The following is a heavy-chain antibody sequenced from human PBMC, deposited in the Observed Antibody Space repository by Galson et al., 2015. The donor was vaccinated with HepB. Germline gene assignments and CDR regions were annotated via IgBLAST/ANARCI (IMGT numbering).Heavy chain of an antibody. J-gene: IGHJ6*02. CDR1: GYIFTTYY. CDR3: ARGYSSGWMGGAYYGMDV. Sequence: SVKVSCKASGYIFTTYYIHWVRQAPGQGLEWMGIINPIGGITTYAQKFQGRVTMTSDTSTSTAYMELSSLRSEDTAVYYCARGYSSGWMGGAYYGMDVWGQGTTVTVSS. CDR2: INPIGGIT. V-gene: IGHV1-46*01. D-gene: IGHD6-19*01.